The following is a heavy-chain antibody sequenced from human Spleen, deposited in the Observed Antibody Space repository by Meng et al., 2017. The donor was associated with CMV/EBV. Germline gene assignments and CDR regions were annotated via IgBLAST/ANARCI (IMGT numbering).Heavy chain of an antibody. D-gene: IGHD3-22*01. CDR3: ARENYYDSSGWYFDY. CDR2: ISYDGSNK. J-gene: IGHJ4*02. V-gene: IGHV3-30*04. CDR1: GFAFSSYA. Sequence: AGTPLPLPCAATGFAFSSYAMHVVRHATGKGLEWVAVISYDGSNKNYADSVKGRFTISRVNSKNTLYLQMNSLRAEDTAVYYCARENYYDSSGWYFDYWGQGTLVTVSS.